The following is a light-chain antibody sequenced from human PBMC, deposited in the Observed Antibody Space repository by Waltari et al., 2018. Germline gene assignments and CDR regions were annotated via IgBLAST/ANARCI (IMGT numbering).Light chain of an antibody. CDR3: QQRSNWPYT. Sequence: EIVLTQSPATLSLSPGERATLSCRASQSVSSYLAWYQQKSGQAPRLLIYDASNRATGIPARFSGSGSGTDFTLTISSLEPEDFAVYYCQQRSNWPYTFGQGNKLEIK. CDR2: DAS. V-gene: IGKV3-11*01. CDR1: QSVSSY. J-gene: IGKJ2*01.